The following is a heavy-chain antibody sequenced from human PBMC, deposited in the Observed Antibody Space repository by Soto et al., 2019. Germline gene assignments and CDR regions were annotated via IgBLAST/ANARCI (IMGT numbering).Heavy chain of an antibody. Sequence: SETLSLTCTVSGGSISSGGNYWSWIRQHPGKGLEWIGYIYYSGSTYYNPSLKSRVTISVDTSKNQFSLKLSSVTAADTAVYYCATSSGWLEDYWGQGTLVTVSS. D-gene: IGHD6-19*01. CDR3: ATSSGWLEDY. J-gene: IGHJ4*02. V-gene: IGHV4-31*03. CDR1: GGSISSGGNY. CDR2: IYYSGST.